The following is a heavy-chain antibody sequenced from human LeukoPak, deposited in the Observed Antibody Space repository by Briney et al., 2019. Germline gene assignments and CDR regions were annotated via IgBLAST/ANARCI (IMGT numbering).Heavy chain of an antibody. CDR2: IYHSGTT. Sequence: SQTLSLTCAVSGGSISSGGYSWSWIRQPPGKGLEWIVYIYHSGTTYYNPSLKSRGTISVDRPKSQFSLKLSSVTAADTAVYYCARGSGSVYYDSRGHWYFDLWGRGTLVTVSS. CDR1: GGSISSGGYS. CDR3: ARGSGSVYYDSRGHWYFDL. V-gene: IGHV4-30-2*01. D-gene: IGHD3-22*01. J-gene: IGHJ2*01.